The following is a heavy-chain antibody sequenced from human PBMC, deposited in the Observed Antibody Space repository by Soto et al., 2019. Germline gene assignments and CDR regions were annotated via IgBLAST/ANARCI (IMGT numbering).Heavy chain of an antibody. V-gene: IGHV3-23*01. CDR3: AKHYDFWSGSWDYFDY. CDR2: ISGSGGST. Sequence: GGSLRLSCEASGLTVTSHAMSWVRQAPGKGLEWVSAISGSGGSTYYADSVKGRFTISRDNSKNTLYLQMNSLRAEDTAVYYCAKHYDFWSGSWDYFDYWGQGTLVTVSS. CDR1: GLTVTSHA. J-gene: IGHJ4*02. D-gene: IGHD3-3*01.